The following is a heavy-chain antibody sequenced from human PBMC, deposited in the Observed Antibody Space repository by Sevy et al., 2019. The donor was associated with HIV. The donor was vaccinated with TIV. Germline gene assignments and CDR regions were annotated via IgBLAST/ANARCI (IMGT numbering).Heavy chain of an antibody. CDR1: GFTFSSYA. CDR2: ISGSGVNA. J-gene: IGHJ4*02. CDR3: AKDRRYGDIGLFDY. D-gene: IGHD4-17*01. Sequence: GGSLRLSCAASGFTFSSYAMSWVRQAPGKGLEWVSVISGSGVNAYYADSVKGRFTISRDNSKNTLYLQMNSLRGEDTVVYYCAKDRRYGDIGLFDYWGQGTLVTVSS. V-gene: IGHV3-23*01.